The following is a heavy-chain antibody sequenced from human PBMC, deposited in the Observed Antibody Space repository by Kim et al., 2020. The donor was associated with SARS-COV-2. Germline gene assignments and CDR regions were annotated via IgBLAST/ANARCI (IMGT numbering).Heavy chain of an antibody. CDR2: INHSGST. CDR3: ARARFPYYDSSGYYALGY. V-gene: IGHV4-34*01. CDR1: GGSFSGYY. D-gene: IGHD3-22*01. Sequence: SETLSLTCAVYGGSFSGYYWSWIRQPPGKGLEWIGEINHSGSTNYNPSLKSRVTISVDTSKNQFSLKLSSVTAADTAVYYCARARFPYYDSSGYYALGYWGQGTLVTVSS. J-gene: IGHJ4*02.